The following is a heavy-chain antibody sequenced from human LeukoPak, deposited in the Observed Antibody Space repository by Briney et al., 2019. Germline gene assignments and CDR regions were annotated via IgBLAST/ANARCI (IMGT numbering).Heavy chain of an antibody. CDR3: ARLGETVTISPFDL. CDR2: IYPGDSDT. D-gene: IGHD5-24*01. CDR1: GYSFASYW. J-gene: IGHJ4*02. Sequence: GESLKISCKGSGYSFASYWIGWVRQMPGRGLEWMGIIYPGDSDTSYNPSFQGQVTISADKSISTIYLQWSSLKASDTTMYYCARLGETVTISPFDLWCQGTLVTVSS. V-gene: IGHV5-51*01.